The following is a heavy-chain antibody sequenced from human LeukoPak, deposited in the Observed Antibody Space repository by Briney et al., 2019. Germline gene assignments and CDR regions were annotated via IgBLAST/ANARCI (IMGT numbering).Heavy chain of an antibody. V-gene: IGHV5-51*01. CDR3: ARPHDTGVGASGSGWSYFDF. J-gene: IGHJ4*02. CDR2: INRADGYT. CDR1: GYRFTNYW. D-gene: IGHD6-19*01. Sequence: GESLKISCKGSGYRFTNYWIAWVRQMPGKGLEWMGIINRADGYTRYSPSFQGQVTISTDPSIFTAYLQWSSLRASDTAIYYCARPHDTGVGASGSGWSYFDFWGQGALITVSS.